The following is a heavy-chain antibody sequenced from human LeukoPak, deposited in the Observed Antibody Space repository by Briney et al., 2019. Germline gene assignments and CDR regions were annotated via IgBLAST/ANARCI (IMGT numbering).Heavy chain of an antibody. CDR1: GGSISSYY. J-gene: IGHJ4*02. CDR3: ATGPYYDILTGYYPFDY. CDR2: IYHSGST. Sequence: SETLSLTCTVSGGSISSYYWSWIRQPPGKGLEWIGCIYHSGSTNYNPSLKSRVTISVDTSKNQFSLKLSSVTAADTAVYYCATGPYYDILTGYYPFDYWGQGTLVTVSS. V-gene: IGHV4-59*01. D-gene: IGHD3-9*01.